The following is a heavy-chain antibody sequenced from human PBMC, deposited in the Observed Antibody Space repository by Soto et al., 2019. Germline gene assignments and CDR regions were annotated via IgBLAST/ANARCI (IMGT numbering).Heavy chain of an antibody. Sequence: EVQLVGSGGGLVQPGGSLRLSCAASGFTFSSYDMHWVRQATGKGLEWVSAIGTAGDTYYRGSVKVRFTISREHAKNSLDLQLTSLRAEDTAVYYCARVNVWFGEFLYYFDYWGHGTLVTVSS. V-gene: IGHV3-13*01. J-gene: IGHJ4*01. CDR2: IGTAGDT. D-gene: IGHD3-10*01. CDR1: GFTFSSYD. CDR3: ARVNVWFGEFLYYFDY.